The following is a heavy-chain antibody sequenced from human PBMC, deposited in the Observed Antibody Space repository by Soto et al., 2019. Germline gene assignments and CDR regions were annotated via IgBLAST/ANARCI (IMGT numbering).Heavy chain of an antibody. J-gene: IGHJ6*02. D-gene: IGHD3-10*01. CDR2: IYYSGST. CDR1: GGSISSDGNY. Sequence: QVQLQESGPGLVKSSQTLFLTCTVSGGSISSDGNYWSWIRQHPGKGLEWIGYIYYSGSTNYNPSLNSRVTISVDTSKNQSSLKLNSVTAADTAVYYCARARMVRGIIYYYGMDVWGQGTTVTVSS. V-gene: IGHV4-31*03. CDR3: ARARMVRGIIYYYGMDV.